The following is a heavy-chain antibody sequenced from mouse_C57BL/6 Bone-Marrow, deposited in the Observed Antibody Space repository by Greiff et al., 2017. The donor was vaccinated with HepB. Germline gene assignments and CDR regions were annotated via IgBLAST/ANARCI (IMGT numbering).Heavy chain of an antibody. CDR3: ASPVVAPYAMDY. V-gene: IGHV1-7*01. CDR2: INPSSGYT. CDR1: GYTFTSYW. Sequence: VQLQQSGAELAKPGASVKLSCKASGYTFTSYWMHWVKQRPGQGLEWIGYINPSSGYTKYNQKFKDKATLTADKYSSTAYMQLSSLTYEDSAVYYCASPVVAPYAMDYWGQGTSVTVSS. D-gene: IGHD1-1*01. J-gene: IGHJ4*01.